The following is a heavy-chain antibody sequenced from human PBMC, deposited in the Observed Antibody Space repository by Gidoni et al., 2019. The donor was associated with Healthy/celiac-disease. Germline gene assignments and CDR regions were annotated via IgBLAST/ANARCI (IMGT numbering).Heavy chain of an antibody. Sequence: VQLLQSRGRLVQPGESLRLYLATSGLTFSSEARRWVRQAPGKALEWVSAISGSGGSTYYADSVKGRFTISRDNSKNTLYLQMNSLRAEDTAVYYCAKDLDVVVTEDYWGQGTLVTVSS. CDR2: ISGSGGST. CDR3: AKDLDVVVTEDY. V-gene: IGHV3-23*01. D-gene: IGHD2-21*02. J-gene: IGHJ4*02. CDR1: GLTFSSEA.